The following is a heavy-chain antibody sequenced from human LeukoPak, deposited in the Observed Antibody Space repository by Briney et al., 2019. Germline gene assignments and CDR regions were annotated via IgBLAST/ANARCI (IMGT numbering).Heavy chain of an antibody. V-gene: IGHV1-2*02. D-gene: IGHD6-19*01. Sequence: GASVKVSCKASGYTFTGYYMHWVRQAPGQGLEWMGWINPNSGGTNYAQKFQGRVTMTRDTSISTAYMELSRLRSDDTAVYYCARNFYVSSGWYTYWGQGTLVTVSS. J-gene: IGHJ4*02. CDR1: GYTFTGYY. CDR2: INPNSGGT. CDR3: ARNFYVSSGWYTY.